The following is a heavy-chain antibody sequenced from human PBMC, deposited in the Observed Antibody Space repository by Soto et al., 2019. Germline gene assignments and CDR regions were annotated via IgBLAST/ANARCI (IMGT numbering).Heavy chain of an antibody. CDR3: ARVHYDFWRAGYYYYYMDV. V-gene: IGHV1-18*01. Sequence: ASVKVSCKASGYTFTCYGICWVRQSPGQGLEWMGWISAYNGNTNYAQKLQGRVTMTTDTSTSTAYMELRSLRSDDTAVYYCARVHYDFWRAGYYYYYMDVWGKGTTVTVSS. CDR1: GYTFTCYG. J-gene: IGHJ6*03. D-gene: IGHD3-3*01. CDR2: ISAYNGNT.